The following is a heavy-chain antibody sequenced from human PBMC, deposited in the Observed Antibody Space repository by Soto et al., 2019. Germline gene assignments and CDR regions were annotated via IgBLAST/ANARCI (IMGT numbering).Heavy chain of an antibody. J-gene: IGHJ6*03. CDR3: ARAQYLYYYYYMDV. CDR2: INHSGST. Sequence: SETLSLTCAVYGGSFSGYYWSWIRQPPGKGLEWIGEINHSGSTNYNPSLKSRVTISVDTSKNQFFLKLSSVTAADTAVYYCARAQYLYYYYYMDVWGKGTTVTVSS. V-gene: IGHV4-34*01. D-gene: IGHD4-4*01. CDR1: GGSFSGYY.